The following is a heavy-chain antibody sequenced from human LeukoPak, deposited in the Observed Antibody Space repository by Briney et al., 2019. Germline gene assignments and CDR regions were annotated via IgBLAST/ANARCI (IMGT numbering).Heavy chain of an antibody. CDR3: ARITYYYHSSGYYQYYFDY. CDR1: GGSMNNYY. V-gene: IGHV4-59*01. CDR2: IDYSGST. D-gene: IGHD3-22*01. J-gene: IGHJ4*02. Sequence: SETLSLTCGVSGGSMNNYYWSWIRQPPGKGLEWIGHIDYSGSTNHNPSLNSRVTISVDTSKNQFSLKLSSVTAADTAVYYCARITYYYHSSGYYQYYFDYWGQGTLVTVSS.